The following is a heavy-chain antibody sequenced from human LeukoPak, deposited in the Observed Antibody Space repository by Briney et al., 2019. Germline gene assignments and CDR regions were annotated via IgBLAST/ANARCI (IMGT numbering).Heavy chain of an antibody. Sequence: PGGSLRLSCAASGFTFSTFGMHWVRQAPGKGLEWVAFIRYDGNNKYYTDSVKGRFTISRDNSKYTLYLQMNSLRAEDTAVYYCAKGTDYYDSSGYSAFDIWGQGTMVTVSS. V-gene: IGHV3-30*02. D-gene: IGHD3-22*01. CDR3: AKGTDYYDSSGYSAFDI. CDR1: GFTFSTFG. J-gene: IGHJ3*02. CDR2: IRYDGNNK.